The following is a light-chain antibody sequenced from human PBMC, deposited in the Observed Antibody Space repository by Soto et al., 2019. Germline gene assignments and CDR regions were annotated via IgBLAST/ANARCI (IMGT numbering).Light chain of an antibody. CDR1: SSNIGAQYE. CDR3: QSYDTSLTGWV. V-gene: IGLV1-40*01. Sequence: QPVLTQPPSVSGAPGQTVSISCTGTSSNIGAQYEVHWYRHLPGTAPKLLIYDATNRPSGVPDRFSGSRSGTSASLAIAGLQAEDEADYYCQSYDTSLTGWVFGGGTKLTVL. CDR2: DAT. J-gene: IGLJ3*02.